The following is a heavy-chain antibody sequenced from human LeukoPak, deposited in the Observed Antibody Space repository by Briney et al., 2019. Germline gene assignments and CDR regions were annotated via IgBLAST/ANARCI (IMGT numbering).Heavy chain of an antibody. D-gene: IGHD4-11*01. CDR2: FDPEDGET. Sequence: ASVKVSCKVSGYTLTELSMHWVRQAPGKGLEWMGGFDPEDGETIYAQKFQGRVTMTEDTSTDTAYMELSSLRSEDTAVYYCAKLTTVTTGDNWFDPWGQGTLVTVSS. CDR3: AKLTTVTTGDNWFDP. J-gene: IGHJ5*02. CDR1: GYTLTELS. V-gene: IGHV1-24*01.